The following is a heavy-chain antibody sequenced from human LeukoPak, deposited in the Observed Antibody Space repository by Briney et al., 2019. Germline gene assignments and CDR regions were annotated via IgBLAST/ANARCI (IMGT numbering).Heavy chain of an antibody. V-gene: IGHV4-30-4*07. J-gene: IGHJ5*02. CDR1: GGSISSGGYS. CDR3: AREATIAVAGTGLLNWFDP. Sequence: PSQTLSLTCAVSGGSISSGGYSWSWIRQPPGKGPEWIGYIYTSGSTNYNPSLKSQVTISVDTSKNQFSLKLSSVTAADTAVYYCAREATIAVAGTGLLNWFDPWGQGTLVTVSS. D-gene: IGHD6-19*01. CDR2: IYTSGST.